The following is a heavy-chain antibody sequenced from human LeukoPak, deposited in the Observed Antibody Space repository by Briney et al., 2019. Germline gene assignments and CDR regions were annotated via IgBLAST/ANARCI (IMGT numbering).Heavy chain of an antibody. D-gene: IGHD2-21*01. Sequence: PGGSLRLSCAATGFILSSYAMNWVRQAPGKGLEWVSAISGSGGSTYYADSVKGRFTISRDNSKNTLYLQMNSLRAEDTAVYYCAKGYSEGGFDYWGQGTLVTVSS. J-gene: IGHJ4*02. CDR1: GFILSSYA. CDR3: AKGYSEGGFDY. V-gene: IGHV3-23*01. CDR2: ISGSGGST.